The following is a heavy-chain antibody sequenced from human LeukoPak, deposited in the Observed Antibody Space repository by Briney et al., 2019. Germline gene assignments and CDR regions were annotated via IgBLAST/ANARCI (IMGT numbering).Heavy chain of an antibody. J-gene: IGHJ5*02. D-gene: IGHD6-19*01. CDR1: GGSISSYY. Sequence: PSETLSLTCTVSGGSISSYYWSWIRLAAGKGLEWIGRIYTSGGTNYNPSLKSRVTMSVDTSKNQFSLNLSSVTPADTAVYYCARGIYSSGRYWLDPWGQGILVAVSS. V-gene: IGHV4-4*07. CDR3: ARGIYSSGRYWLDP. CDR2: IYTSGGT.